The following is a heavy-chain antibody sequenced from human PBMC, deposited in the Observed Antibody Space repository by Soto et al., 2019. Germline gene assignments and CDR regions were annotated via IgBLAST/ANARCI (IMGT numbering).Heavy chain of an antibody. Sequence: SETLSLTCAVYGGSFSGYYWSWIRQPPGKGLEWIGEINHSGSTNYNPSLKSRVTISVDTSKNQFSLKLSSVTAADTAVYYCARGHNVVVPAATVRRSVRFDTWGQGTLVTVSS. CDR3: ARGHNVVVPAATVRRSVRFDT. CDR2: INHSGST. D-gene: IGHD2-2*01. J-gene: IGHJ5*02. CDR1: GGSFSGYY. V-gene: IGHV4-34*01.